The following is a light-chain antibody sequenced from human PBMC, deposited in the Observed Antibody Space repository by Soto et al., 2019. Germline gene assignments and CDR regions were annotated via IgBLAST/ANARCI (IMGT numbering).Light chain of an antibody. J-gene: IGLJ3*02. Sequence: QSVLTQPPSVSEAPRQRGTISCSGRTSNVGNNAVNWYQQLPGKAPKLLIYYDDLRPSGVSDRFSGSKSGTSASLAISGLQSEDEADYYCAAWDDSLNGVVFGGGTKLTVL. CDR1: TSNVGNNA. CDR2: YDD. CDR3: AAWDDSLNGVV. V-gene: IGLV1-36*01.